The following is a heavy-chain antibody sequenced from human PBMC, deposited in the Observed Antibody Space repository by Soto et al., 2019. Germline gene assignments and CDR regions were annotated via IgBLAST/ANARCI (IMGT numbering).Heavy chain of an antibody. Sequence: GGSLRLSCAASGFNFNAYVMNWVRQAPGKGLEWVAIITFNGDNKYYADSVKDRFTISRDNSKNTLYLQMNSLRAEDTAVYYCARDLCSSTSCKVPGYYGMDVWGQGTTVTVSS. D-gene: IGHD2-2*01. J-gene: IGHJ6*02. CDR1: GFNFNAYV. CDR2: ITFNGDNK. CDR3: ARDLCSSTSCKVPGYYGMDV. V-gene: IGHV3-30-3*01.